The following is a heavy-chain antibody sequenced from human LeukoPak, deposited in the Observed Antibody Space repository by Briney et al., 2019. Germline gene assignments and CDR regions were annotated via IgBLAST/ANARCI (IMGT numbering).Heavy chain of an antibody. CDR1: RLTYSSYS. CDR3: ARDGSSGWTYNWFDP. Sequence: GGSLRLSCAACRLTYSSYSMNWVRRAPGKALEWVSYISSSSSTIYYADSVKGRFTISRDNAKNSLYLQMNSLRAEDTAVYYCARDGSSGWTYNWFDPWGQGTLVTVSS. J-gene: IGHJ5*02. CDR2: ISSSSSTI. D-gene: IGHD6-19*01. V-gene: IGHV3-48*01.